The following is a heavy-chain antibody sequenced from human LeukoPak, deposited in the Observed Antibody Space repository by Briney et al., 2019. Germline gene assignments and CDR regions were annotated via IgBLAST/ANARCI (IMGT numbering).Heavy chain of an antibody. Sequence: SETLSLTCTVSGGSISSRNSFWGWIRQSPGKGLEWIGTIYHAGSKYYNPSLESRFAIYVDTSKNQFYLELTSVTAADTGVYYCARRDSHSYAENWYFDLWGRGTLVTVSS. J-gene: IGHJ2*01. CDR1: GGSISSRNSF. CDR2: IYHAGSK. V-gene: IGHV4-39*01. D-gene: IGHD5-18*01. CDR3: ARRDSHSYAENWYFDL.